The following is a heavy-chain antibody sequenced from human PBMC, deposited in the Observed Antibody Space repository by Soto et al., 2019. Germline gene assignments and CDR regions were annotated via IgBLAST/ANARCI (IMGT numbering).Heavy chain of an antibody. J-gene: IGHJ4*02. CDR2: IIPIFGTA. D-gene: IGHD1-26*01. CDR3: GRWVGAPREAYFDY. CDR1: GGTFSSYA. Sequence: SVKVSCKASGGTFSSYAISWVRQAPGQGLEWMGGIIPIFGTANYAQKFQGRVTITADKSTSTAYMELSSLRSEDTAVYYCGRWVGAPREAYFDYWGQGTLVTVSS. V-gene: IGHV1-69*06.